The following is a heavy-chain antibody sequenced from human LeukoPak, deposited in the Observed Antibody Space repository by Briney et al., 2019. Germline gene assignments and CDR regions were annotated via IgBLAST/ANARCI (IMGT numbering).Heavy chain of an antibody. CDR1: GFTFSGYW. V-gene: IGHV3-74*03. D-gene: IGHD3-10*01. CDR3: ARETPRGGRYHFDY. J-gene: IGHJ4*02. Sequence: PGGSLRLSCAASGFTFSGYWMHWVRQAPGKGLVWVSRTNPDGSTTTYADSVKGRFTISRDNAKNTLYLQMNSLRAEDTALYYCARETPRGGRYHFDYWGQGALVTVSS. CDR2: TNPDGSTT.